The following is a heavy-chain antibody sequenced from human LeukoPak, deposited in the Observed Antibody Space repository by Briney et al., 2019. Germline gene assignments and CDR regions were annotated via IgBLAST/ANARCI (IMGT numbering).Heavy chain of an antibody. CDR2: ISGDNDKK. J-gene: IGHJ6*03. Sequence: ASVKVSCKASSYNISSFGFSWVRQAPGQGLEWMGWISGDNDKKNYAQKVQDRVTMTTDTSTSTVYMELRSLRSDDTAVYYCARDTSYCSSISCYGGGYMDVWGKGTTVSVSS. CDR1: SYNISSFG. D-gene: IGHD2-2*01. V-gene: IGHV1-18*01. CDR3: ARDTSYCSSISCYGGGYMDV.